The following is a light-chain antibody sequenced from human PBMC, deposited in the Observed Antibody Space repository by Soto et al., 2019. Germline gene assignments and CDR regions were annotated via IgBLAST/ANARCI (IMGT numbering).Light chain of an antibody. Sequence: EIVLTQSPGTLSLSPGERATLSCRASQSVSSSYLAWYQQKPGQAPRLLIYGASSSATGIPDRFSGSGSGTDFTLTISRLEPEDFAVYYCQQYGSSPRFTFGPGTKADIK. CDR2: GAS. CDR3: QQYGSSPRFT. V-gene: IGKV3-20*01. J-gene: IGKJ3*01. CDR1: QSVSSSY.